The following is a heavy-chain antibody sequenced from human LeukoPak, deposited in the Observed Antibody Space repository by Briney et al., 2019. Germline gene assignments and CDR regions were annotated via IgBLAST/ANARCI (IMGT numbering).Heavy chain of an antibody. CDR1: GFTFCDYA. Sequence: GGSLRLSCTASGFTFCDYAMSWFRQAPGKGREGVGFIRSKAYGGTTEYAASVKGRFTISRDDSKSIAYLQMNSLKTEDTAVYYCTSASRTHDYAHYFYRWGQGTLVTVSS. J-gene: IGHJ4*02. V-gene: IGHV3-49*03. D-gene: IGHD4-17*01. CDR2: IRSKAYGGTT. CDR3: TSASRTHDYAHYFYR.